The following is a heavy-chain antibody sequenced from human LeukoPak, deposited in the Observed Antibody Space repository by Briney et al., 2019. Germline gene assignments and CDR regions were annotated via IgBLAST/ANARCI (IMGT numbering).Heavy chain of an antibody. CDR2: IYTSGST. Sequence: PSETLSLTCTVSGGSISSYYWSWIRQPPGKGLEWIGYIYTSGSTNYTPSLKSRVTISVDTSKDQFSLKLSSVTAADTAVYYCARGGSYPYYFDYWGQGTLVTVSS. CDR3: ARGGSYPYYFDY. D-gene: IGHD1-26*01. CDR1: GGSISSYY. V-gene: IGHV4-4*09. J-gene: IGHJ4*02.